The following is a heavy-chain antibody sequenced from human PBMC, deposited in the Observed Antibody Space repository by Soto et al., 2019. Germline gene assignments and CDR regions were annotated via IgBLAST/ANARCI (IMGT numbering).Heavy chain of an antibody. J-gene: IGHJ4*02. CDR1: GGSFSGYF. CDR3: ARGYYYDSSGYSLLWNY. CDR2: IHHSGST. Sequence: QVQLQQWGAGLLKPSETLSLTCAVYGGSFSGYFWSWIRQPPGKGLEWIGEIHHSGSTNCNPSLKSRVTISVDTSKNQFSLKLSSVTAADTAVYYCARGYYYDSSGYSLLWNYWGQGTLVTVSS. V-gene: IGHV4-34*01. D-gene: IGHD3-22*01.